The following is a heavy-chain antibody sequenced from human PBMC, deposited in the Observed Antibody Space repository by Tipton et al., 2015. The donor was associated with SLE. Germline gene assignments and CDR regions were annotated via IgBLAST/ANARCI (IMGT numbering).Heavy chain of an antibody. J-gene: IGHJ4*02. D-gene: IGHD1-1*01. Sequence: LRLSCTVSGGSISSYYWSWIRQPPGKGLEWIGYIHHSGSTSYSPSLRSRVTISVDTSKNRLSLKVNSVTAADTAVYYCARRSDWNDYWGQGTLVTVSS. CDR3: ARRSDWNDY. CDR2: IHHSGST. V-gene: IGHV4-59*08. CDR1: GGSISSYY.